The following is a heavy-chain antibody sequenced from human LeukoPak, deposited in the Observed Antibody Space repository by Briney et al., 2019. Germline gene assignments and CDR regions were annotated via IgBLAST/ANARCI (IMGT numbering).Heavy chain of an antibody. J-gene: IGHJ4*02. CDR3: AREFNADYYDSSGDKSSALDA. V-gene: IGHV4-34*01. CDR1: GGSLSGYY. CDR2: INHSGST. Sequence: SETLSLTCAPYGGSLSGYYWSWIRQPPGKGLGWFGEINHSGSTNYNPSLKSRVTISVDTSKNQFSLKLSSVTAADTAVYYCAREFNADYYDSSGDKSSALDAWGQGTLVTVSS. D-gene: IGHD3-22*01.